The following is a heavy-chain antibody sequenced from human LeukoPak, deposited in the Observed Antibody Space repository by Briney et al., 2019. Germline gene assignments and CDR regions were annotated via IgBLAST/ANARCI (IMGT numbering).Heavy chain of an antibody. CDR2: IRASNGNT. J-gene: IGHJ5*02. V-gene: IGHV4-4*07. D-gene: IGHD6-13*01. CDR1: GDSVNNYW. Sequence: PSETLSLTCTVSGDSVNNYWWSWVRQPAGKGLEWIARIRASNGNTDYNPSLKSRLTMSVDTSKNQLSLRMNSVTAADTAVYYCARDRGGNTWYNYYDVWGQGTLVTVSS. CDR3: ARDRGGNTWYNYYDV.